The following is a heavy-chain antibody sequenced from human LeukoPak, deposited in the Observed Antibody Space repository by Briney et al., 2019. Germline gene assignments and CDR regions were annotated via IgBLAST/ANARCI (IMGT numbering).Heavy chain of an antibody. J-gene: IGHJ4*02. CDR2: IRYDGSNK. V-gene: IGHV3-30*02. CDR1: GFTFSSYS. D-gene: IGHD4-17*01. Sequence: GGSLRLSCAASGFTFSSYSMNWVRQAPGKGLEWVAFIRYDGSNKYYADSVKGRFTISRDNSKNTLYLQMNSLRAEDTAVYYCAKCRYGDYVFDYWGQGTLVTVSS. CDR3: AKCRYGDYVFDY.